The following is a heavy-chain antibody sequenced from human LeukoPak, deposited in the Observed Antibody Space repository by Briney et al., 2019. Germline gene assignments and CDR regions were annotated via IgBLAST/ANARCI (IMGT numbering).Heavy chain of an antibody. V-gene: IGHV3-9*01. CDR1: GFTFDDYA. CDR2: ISWNSGSI. J-gene: IGHJ4*02. CDR3: AKAPLRFLEWLLGMGFDY. D-gene: IGHD3-3*01. Sequence: QSGGSLRLSCAASGFTFDDYAMHWVRQAPGKGLEWVSGISWNSGSIGYADSVKGRFTISRDNAKNSLYLQMNSLRAEDTALYYCAKAPLRFLEWLLGMGFDYWGQGTLVTVSS.